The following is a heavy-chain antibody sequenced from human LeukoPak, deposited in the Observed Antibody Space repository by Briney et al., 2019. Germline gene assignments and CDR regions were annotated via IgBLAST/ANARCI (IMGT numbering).Heavy chain of an antibody. V-gene: IGHV3-30*02. D-gene: IGHD2-2*01. CDR2: IRYDGSNK. J-gene: IGHJ4*02. CDR3: AKVDDIVVVPAAIDY. Sequence: PGGSLRLSCAASGFTFSSYGMHWVREAPGKGLEWVAFIRYDGSNKYHADSVKGRFTISRDNSKNTLYLQMNSLRAEDTAVYYCAKVDDIVVVPAAIDYWGQGTLVTVSS. CDR1: GFTFSSYG.